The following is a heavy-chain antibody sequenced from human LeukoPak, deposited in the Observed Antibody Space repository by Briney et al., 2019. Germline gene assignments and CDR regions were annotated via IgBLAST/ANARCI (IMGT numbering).Heavy chain of an antibody. CDR3: ARPAGYSSGWFDY. D-gene: IGHD6-19*01. CDR1: GYSFTTYW. CDR2: VFPGDSDT. V-gene: IGHV5-51*01. J-gene: IGHJ4*02. Sequence: GESLKISCKGSGYSFTTYWIGWVRQMPGKGLEWMGIVFPGDSDTRYSPSFQGHVTISADKSISTAYLQWSSLKASDTAMYYCARPAGYSSGWFDYWGQGTLVTVSS.